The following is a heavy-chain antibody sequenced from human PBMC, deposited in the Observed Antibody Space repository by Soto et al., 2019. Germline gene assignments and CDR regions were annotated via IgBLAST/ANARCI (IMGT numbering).Heavy chain of an antibody. V-gene: IGHV3-15*07. CDR2: IKSKGGGGTA. D-gene: IGHD6-13*01. Sequence: EVQLVESGGGLVTPGGSLTLSCAASGFSFSPAWMNWVRQAPGKGLEWVGLIKSKGGGGTADYAAPVKGRFIISRDDSKTTIYLQMNSLKPEDTALSYCIWQQDFYYGRAVWGQGTTVTVSS. J-gene: IGHJ6*02. CDR1: GFSFSPAW. CDR3: IWQQDFYYGRAV.